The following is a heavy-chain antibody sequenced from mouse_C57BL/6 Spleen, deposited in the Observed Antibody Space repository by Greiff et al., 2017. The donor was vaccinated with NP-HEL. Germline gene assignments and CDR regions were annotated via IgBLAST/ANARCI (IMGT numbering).Heavy chain of an antibody. J-gene: IGHJ1*03. D-gene: IGHD2-4*01. CDR3: AREEVDYDWYFDV. CDR2: IYPGSGST. CDR1: GYTFTSYW. Sequence: QVQLQQSGAELVKPGASVKMSCKASGYTFTSYWITWVKQRPGQGLEWIGDIYPGSGSTNYNEKFKSKATLTVDTSSSTAYMQLSSLTSEDSAVYYCAREEVDYDWYFDVWGTGTTVTVSS. V-gene: IGHV1-55*01.